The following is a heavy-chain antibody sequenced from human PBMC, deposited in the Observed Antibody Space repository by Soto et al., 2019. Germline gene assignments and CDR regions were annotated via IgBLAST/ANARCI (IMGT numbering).Heavy chain of an antibody. CDR3: AGLRGYAGSPIDY. J-gene: IGHJ4*02. D-gene: IGHD2-15*01. CDR1: GGSIISGY. V-gene: IGHV4-59*01. CDR2: ISHSGNT. Sequence: LSLTCTVSGGSIISGYWSWIRQPPGKGLEWIGYISHSGNTNYNPSVKSRVTLSVDTPKNQFSLRLSSVTTADTAVYYCAGLRGYAGSPIDYWGQGTLVTVSS.